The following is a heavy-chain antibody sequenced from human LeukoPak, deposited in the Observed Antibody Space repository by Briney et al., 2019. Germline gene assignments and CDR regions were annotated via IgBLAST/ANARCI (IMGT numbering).Heavy chain of an antibody. D-gene: IGHD2-15*01. V-gene: IGHV4-39*01. J-gene: IGHJ6*03. CDR2: IYDSGST. CDR3: ARRFGGCSGGSCGYYMDV. Sequence: PSETLSLTCTVSGGSTSSSSYYWGWIRQPPGKGLEGIVSIYDSGSTYYNPSLKSRVTISVDTSENPFSLKLSSVTAADTAVYYCARRFGGCSGGSCGYYMDVWGKGTTVTVSS. CDR1: GGSTSSSSYY.